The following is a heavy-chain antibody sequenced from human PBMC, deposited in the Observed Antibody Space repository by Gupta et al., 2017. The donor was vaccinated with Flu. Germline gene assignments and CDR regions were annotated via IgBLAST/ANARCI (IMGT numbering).Heavy chain of an antibody. D-gene: IGHD2-2*01. CDR3: AKVAVDLRYCTSTSCPYGMDV. J-gene: IGHJ6*02. CDR1: GFSFSTYG. Sequence: EAKLLESGGGFVQPGGSLRLSCAASGFSFSTYGLSWVRQIPGKGLEWVSSISGGGSTSYYADSVKGRFTISRDNIKNTLSLVMNSLRGEDTAVYYCAKVAVDLRYCTSTSCPYGMDVWGQGTTVTVSS. CDR2: ISGGGSTS. V-gene: IGHV3-23*01.